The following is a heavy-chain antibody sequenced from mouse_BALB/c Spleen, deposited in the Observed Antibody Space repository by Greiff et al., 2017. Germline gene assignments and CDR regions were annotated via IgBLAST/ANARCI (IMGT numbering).Heavy chain of an antibody. V-gene: IGHV14-4*02. CDR3: NAYDGPAWFAY. D-gene: IGHD2-3*01. Sequence: VQLKESGAELVRSGASVKLSCTASGFNIKDYYMHWVKQRPEQGLEWIGWIDPENGDTEYAPKFQGKATMTADTSSNTAYLQLSSLTSEDTAVYYCNAYDGPAWFAYWGQGTLVTVSA. CDR2: IDPENGDT. CDR1: GFNIKDYY. J-gene: IGHJ3*01.